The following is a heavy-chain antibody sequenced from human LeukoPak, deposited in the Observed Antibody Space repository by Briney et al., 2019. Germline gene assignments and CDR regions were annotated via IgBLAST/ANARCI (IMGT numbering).Heavy chain of an antibody. J-gene: IGHJ3*02. D-gene: IGHD5-24*01. CDR2: IIPIFGTA. CDR1: GYTFTGYY. V-gene: IGHV1-69*13. Sequence: SVKVSCKASGYTFTGYYMHWVRQAPGQGLEWMGGIIPIFGTADYAQKFQGRVTITADESTSTAYMDLSSLRPEDTAVYYCARDRTRRWLQQDGFDIWGQGTMVTVSS. CDR3: ARDRTRRWLQQDGFDI.